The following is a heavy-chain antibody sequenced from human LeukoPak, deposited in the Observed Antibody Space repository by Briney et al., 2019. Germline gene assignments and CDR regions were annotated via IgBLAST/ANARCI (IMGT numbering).Heavy chain of an antibody. J-gene: IGHJ4*02. Sequence: GGSLRLSCAASGFPLDTYWMHWVRQAPGKGLVWVSRINTEGTTTNYADSVKGRFTISRDNSKNSLYLQMNSLRTEDTALYYCAKIRVSGDFDYWGQGTLVTVSS. CDR1: GFPLDTYW. V-gene: IGHV3-74*01. CDR2: INTEGTTT. D-gene: IGHD1-26*01. CDR3: AKIRVSGDFDY.